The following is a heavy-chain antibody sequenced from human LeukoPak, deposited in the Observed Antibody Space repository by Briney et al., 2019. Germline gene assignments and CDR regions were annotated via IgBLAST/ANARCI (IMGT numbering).Heavy chain of an antibody. CDR1: GFTFSNYY. J-gene: IGHJ6*02. V-gene: IGHV3-11*01. CDR3: GKDVLAGGLDV. CDR2: ISSSGSTI. Sequence: GGSLRLSCAAYGFTFSNYYMSWIRQAPGKGLEWLSYISSSGSTIYYADSVRGRFTISRDNAKNSLYLQMNSLRAEDSAVYYCGKDVLAGGLDVWGQGTTVTVSS.